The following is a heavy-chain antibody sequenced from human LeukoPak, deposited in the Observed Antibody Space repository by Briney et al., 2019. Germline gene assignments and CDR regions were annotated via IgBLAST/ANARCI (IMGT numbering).Heavy chain of an antibody. V-gene: IGHV4-39*01. D-gene: IGHD5-18*01. CDR2: IYYSGST. J-gene: IGHJ4*02. Sequence: SETLSLTCTVSGGSISSSSYYWGWIRQPPGKGLEWIGSIYYSGSTYYNPSLKSRVTISVDTSKNQFSLKLSSVTAADTAVYYCARGRAEYSYGAVYFDYWGQGTLVTVSS. CDR3: ARGRAEYSYGAVYFDY. CDR1: GGSISSSSYY.